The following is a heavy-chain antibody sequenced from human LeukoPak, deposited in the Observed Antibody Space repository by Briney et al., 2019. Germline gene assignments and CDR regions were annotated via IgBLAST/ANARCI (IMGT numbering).Heavy chain of an antibody. V-gene: IGHV5-51*01. CDR3: ARGLAAAAAFDY. D-gene: IGHD6-13*01. CDR2: IYLVDSDT. J-gene: IGHJ4*02. CDR1: GYSFTNYW. Sequence: GEALKISCKGSGYSFTNYWIGWVRQMPGKGLEWMVIIYLVDSDTRYSPSFQGQVTISADTSITTAYLQWSSLNASDTAMYYCARGLAAAAAFDYWGQGTLVTVSS.